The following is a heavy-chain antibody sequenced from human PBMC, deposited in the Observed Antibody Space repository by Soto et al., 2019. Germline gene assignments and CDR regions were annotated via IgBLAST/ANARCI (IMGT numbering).Heavy chain of an antibody. V-gene: IGHV3-23*01. CDR1: GFTFSSYA. D-gene: IGHD6-13*01. J-gene: IGHJ4*02. CDR2: ISGSGDRT. CDR3: ARRGPGTYFDY. Sequence: EVQLLDSGGGLVQPGGSLRLSCAASGFTFSSYAMNWVRQAPGKGLEWVSVISGSGDRTYYADSVKGRFTISRDNSKNTLYLQMNSLRTEHTAVYYCARRGPGTYFDYWGQGTLVTVSS.